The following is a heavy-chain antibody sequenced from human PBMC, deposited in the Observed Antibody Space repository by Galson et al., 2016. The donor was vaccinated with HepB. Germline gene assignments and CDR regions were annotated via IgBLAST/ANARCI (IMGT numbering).Heavy chain of an antibody. CDR2: ISGTGTTT. CDR3: AGYYDSSGHEGFDY. D-gene: IGHD3-22*01. Sequence: SLRLSCAASGFTFSDYYMSWIRQAPGKGLEWVAYISGTGTTTYYADSVKGRFTISRDNAKKSLYLQMSSLRAEDTAVYYCAGYYDSSGHEGFDYWGQGTLVTVSS. V-gene: IGHV3-11*01. CDR1: GFTFSDYY. J-gene: IGHJ4*02.